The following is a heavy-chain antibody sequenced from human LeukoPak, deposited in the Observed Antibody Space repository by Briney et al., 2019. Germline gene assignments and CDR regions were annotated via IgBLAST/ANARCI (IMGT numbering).Heavy chain of an antibody. CDR3: ARAGQQLEELRANWFDP. D-gene: IGHD6-13*01. V-gene: IGHV3-11*05. CDR1: GFTFSDHY. CDR2: ISSSSTYT. Sequence: GGSLRLSCAASGFTFSDHYMSWVRQAPGKGLEWVSYISSSSTYTNYADSVKGRFTISRDNAKNSLYLQMNSLRADDTAVYYCARAGQQLEELRANWFDPWGQGTLVTVSS. J-gene: IGHJ5*02.